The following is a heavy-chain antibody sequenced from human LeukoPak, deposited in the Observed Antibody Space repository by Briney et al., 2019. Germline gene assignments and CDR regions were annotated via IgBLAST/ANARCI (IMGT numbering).Heavy chain of an antibody. CDR3: ARDYSSGWPGY. CDR1: GFTFSSFA. J-gene: IGHJ4*02. V-gene: IGHV3-7*01. CDR2: IKQDGSQI. D-gene: IGHD6-19*01. Sequence: PGGSLRLSCVASGFTFSSFAMSWVRQAPDKGLEWVANIKQDGSQIYYVDSVKGRFTISRDNAKNALFLQMNSLRVEDTAVYYCARDYSSGWPGYWGQGTPVTVSS.